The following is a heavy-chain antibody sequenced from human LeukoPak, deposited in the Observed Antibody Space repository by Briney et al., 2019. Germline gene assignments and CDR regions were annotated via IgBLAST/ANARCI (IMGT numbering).Heavy chain of an antibody. D-gene: IGHD3-10*01. Sequence: SETLSLTCTVSGGSISSSSYYWGWIRQPPGKGLEWIGYIYYSGSTNYNPSLKSRVTISVDTSKNQFSLKLSSVTAADTAVYYCARVPGVRGVIPRWFDPWGQGTLVTVSS. CDR2: IYYSGST. CDR3: ARVPGVRGVIPRWFDP. V-gene: IGHV4-61*05. J-gene: IGHJ5*02. CDR1: GGSISSSSYY.